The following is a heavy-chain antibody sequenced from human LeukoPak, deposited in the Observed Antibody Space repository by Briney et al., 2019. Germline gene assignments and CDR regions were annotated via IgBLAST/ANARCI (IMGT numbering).Heavy chain of an antibody. CDR3: ARHDGGEDAFDI. J-gene: IGHJ3*02. D-gene: IGHD3-16*01. CDR2: IYYSGST. Sequence: PSETLSLTCTVSGGSISSYYWSWIRQPPGKGLEWIGYIYYSGSTNYNPSLKSRVTISVDTSKNQFSLKLSSVTAADTAVYYCARHDGGEDAFDIWGQGTMVTVSS. V-gene: IGHV4-59*08. CDR1: GGSISSYY.